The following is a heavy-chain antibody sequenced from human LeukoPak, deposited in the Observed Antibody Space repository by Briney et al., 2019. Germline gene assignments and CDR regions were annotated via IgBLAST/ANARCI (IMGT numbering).Heavy chain of an antibody. J-gene: IGHJ5*02. V-gene: IGHV4-39*07. CDR3: ARSAYYYDSSGRRGTNWFDP. CDR1: GGSISSSSYY. CDR2: IYYSGST. Sequence: SEILSLTCTVSGGSISSSSYYWGWIRQPPGKGLEWIGSIYYSGSTYYNPSLKSRVTISVDTSKNQFSLKLSSVTAADTAVYYCARSAYYYDSSGRRGTNWFDPWGQGTLVTVSS. D-gene: IGHD3-22*01.